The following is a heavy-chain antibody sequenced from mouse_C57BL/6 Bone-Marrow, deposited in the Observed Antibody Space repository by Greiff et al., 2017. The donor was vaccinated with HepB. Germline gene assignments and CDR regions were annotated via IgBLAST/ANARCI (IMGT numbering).Heavy chain of an antibody. D-gene: IGHD1-1*01. CDR3: ASDRMAYYYGSFAY. V-gene: IGHV3-6*01. J-gene: IGHJ3*01. Sequence: EVKLVESGPGLVKPSQSLSLTCSVTGYSITSGYYWYWIRQFPGNKLEWMGYISYDGSNNYNPSLKNRNPITRDTSKNQFFLKLNSVTTEDTATYYCASDRMAYYYGSFAYWGQGTLVTVSA. CDR1: GYSITSGYY. CDR2: ISYDGSN.